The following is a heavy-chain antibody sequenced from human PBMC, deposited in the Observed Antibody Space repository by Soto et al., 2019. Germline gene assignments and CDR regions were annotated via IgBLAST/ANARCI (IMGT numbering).Heavy chain of an antibody. J-gene: IGHJ6*02. D-gene: IGHD6-19*01. CDR2: IWYDGNTK. V-gene: IGHV3-33*01. Sequence: GSLRLSCTASGFTFNSYGFNWVRQAPGKGLEWVAVIWYDGNTKYYADSVKSRFTISRDNLRSTVYLQMNSLTAEDTAVYYCARPLVAPVAGPYYYGMDVWGQGTTVTVSS. CDR1: GFTFNSYG. CDR3: ARPLVAPVAGPYYYGMDV.